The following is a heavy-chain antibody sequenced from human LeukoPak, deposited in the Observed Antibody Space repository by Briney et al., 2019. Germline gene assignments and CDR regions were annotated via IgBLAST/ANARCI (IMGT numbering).Heavy chain of an antibody. CDR3: ARDHRDYSKWFDP. CDR2: INHSGST. D-gene: IGHD2-15*01. CDR1: GGSFSGYY. Sequence: SETLSLTCAVYGGSFSGYYWSWIRQPPGKGLEWIGEINHSGSTNYSPSLKSRVTISVDTSKNQFSLKLSSVTAADTAVYYCARDHRDYSKWFDPWGQGTLVTVSS. V-gene: IGHV4-34*01. J-gene: IGHJ5*02.